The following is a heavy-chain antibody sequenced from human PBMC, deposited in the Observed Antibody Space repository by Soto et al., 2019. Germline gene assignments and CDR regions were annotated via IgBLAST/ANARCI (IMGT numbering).Heavy chain of an antibody. D-gene: IGHD6-13*01. CDR1: GFTFSDYY. Sequence: PGGSLRLSCAASGFTFSDYYMSWIRQAPGKGLEWVSYISSSGSTIYYADSVKGRFTISRDNAKNSLYLQMNSLRAEDTAVYYCARDPPHQGEQPTIWFDPWGQGTLVTVSS. V-gene: IGHV3-11*01. J-gene: IGHJ5*02. CDR3: ARDPPHQGEQPTIWFDP. CDR2: ISSSGSTI.